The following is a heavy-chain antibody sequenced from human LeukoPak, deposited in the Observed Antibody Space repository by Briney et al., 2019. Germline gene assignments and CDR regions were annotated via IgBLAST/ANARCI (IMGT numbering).Heavy chain of an antibody. Sequence: KPSETLSLTCTVSGASVSSSSHYWGWIRQPPGKGLEWIRSIYYSGSTYYNPSLKSRVTISVDTSKNQFSLKLSSVTAADTAVYYCASFNYYGSGSYRDYWGQGTLVTVSS. D-gene: IGHD3-10*01. CDR3: ASFNYYGSGSYRDY. J-gene: IGHJ4*02. CDR2: IYYSGST. V-gene: IGHV4-39*01. CDR1: GASVSSSSHY.